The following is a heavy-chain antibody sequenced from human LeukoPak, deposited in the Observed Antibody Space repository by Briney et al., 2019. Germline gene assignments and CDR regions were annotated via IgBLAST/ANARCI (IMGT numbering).Heavy chain of an antibody. CDR2: ISSSGSTI. D-gene: IGHD3-3*01. CDR1: GFTFSSYS. Sequence: GGSLRLSCAASGFTFSSYSMNWVRQAPGKGLEWVSYISSSGSTIYYADSVKGRFTISRDNAKNSLYLQMYSLRAEDTAVYYCASMSNYDFWSGPTELDYWGQGTLVAVSS. V-gene: IGHV3-48*04. CDR3: ASMSNYDFWSGPTELDY. J-gene: IGHJ4*02.